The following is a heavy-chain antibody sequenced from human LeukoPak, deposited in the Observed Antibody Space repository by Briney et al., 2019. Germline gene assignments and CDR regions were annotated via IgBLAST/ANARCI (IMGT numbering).Heavy chain of an antibody. V-gene: IGHV4-59*11. D-gene: IGHD2-15*01. CDR2: VSHSGFNKANGDIT. J-gene: IGHJ3*02. Sequence: SETLSLTCTVSGVSISSHYWSWIRQPPGKGLEWVGYVSHSGFNKANGDITVYNPSLESRVTTSRDTSKNQFSLKLSSVTAADTAVYYCVRASVHSGSAFDIWGQGTVVTVSS. CDR1: GVSISSHY. CDR3: VRASVHSGSAFDI.